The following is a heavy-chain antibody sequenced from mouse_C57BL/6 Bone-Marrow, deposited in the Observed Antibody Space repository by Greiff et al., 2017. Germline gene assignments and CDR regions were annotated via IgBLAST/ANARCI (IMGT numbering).Heavy chain of an antibody. CDR3: ARAITTVVAPWYFDV. CDR2: IYPGGGYT. CDR1: GYTFTNYW. V-gene: IGHV1-63*01. D-gene: IGHD1-1*01. J-gene: IGHJ1*03. Sequence: QVQLQQSGAELVRPGTSVKMSCKASGYTFTNYWLGWAKQRPGHGLEWIGDIYPGGGYTNYNEKFKGKATLTADKSSSTAYMQFSSLTSEDSAIHYCARAITTVVAPWYFDVWGTGTTVTVSS.